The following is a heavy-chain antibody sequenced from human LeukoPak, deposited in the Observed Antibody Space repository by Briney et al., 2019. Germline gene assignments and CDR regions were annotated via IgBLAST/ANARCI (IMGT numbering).Heavy chain of an antibody. V-gene: IGHV3-23*01. Sequence: PGGSLRLSCAASGFPFSSYAMSWVRQAPGKGLEWVSAISGSGGSTYYADSVKGRFTISRDNSKNTLYLQMNSLRAEDTAVYYCAKGSYCSGGSCFDYWGQGTLVTVSS. CDR3: AKGSYCSGGSCFDY. CDR2: ISGSGGST. D-gene: IGHD2-15*01. J-gene: IGHJ4*02. CDR1: GFPFSSYA.